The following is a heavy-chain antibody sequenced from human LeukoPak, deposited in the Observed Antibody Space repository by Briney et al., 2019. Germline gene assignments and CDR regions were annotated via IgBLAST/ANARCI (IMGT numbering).Heavy chain of an antibody. CDR3: TTDFGVFRSDFWSGYYRFDY. Sequence: VGSLRLSCAASGFTFSNAWMSWGRQAPGKGREWVGRIKSKTDGGTTDYAAPVKGRFTISRDDSKNTLYLQMNSLKTEDTAVYYCTTDFGVFRSDFWSGYYRFDYWGQGTLVTVSS. J-gene: IGHJ4*02. D-gene: IGHD3-3*01. CDR1: GFTFSNAW. CDR2: IKSKTDGGTT. V-gene: IGHV3-15*01.